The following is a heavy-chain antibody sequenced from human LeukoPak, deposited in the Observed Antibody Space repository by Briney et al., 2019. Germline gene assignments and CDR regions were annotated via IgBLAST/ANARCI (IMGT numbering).Heavy chain of an antibody. D-gene: IGHD3-9*01. CDR3: ARDLGDILTGYYMGY. J-gene: IGHJ4*02. V-gene: IGHV1-46*01. CDR1: GYTFTSYY. Sequence: ASVKVSCKASGYTFTSYYMHWVRQAPGQGLEWMGIINPSGGSTSYAQKFQGRVTMTRDMSTSTVYMELSSLRSEDTAVYYCARDLGDILTGYYMGYWGQGTLVTVSS. CDR2: INPSGGST.